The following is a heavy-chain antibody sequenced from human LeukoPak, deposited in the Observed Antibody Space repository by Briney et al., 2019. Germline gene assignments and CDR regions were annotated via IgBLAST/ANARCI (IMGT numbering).Heavy chain of an antibody. V-gene: IGHV3-30-3*02. CDR3: AKSRVRLLWFGELDPGFDY. CDR1: GFTFSSYA. CDR2: ISYDGSNK. Sequence: GGSLRLSCAASGFTFSSYAMHWVRQAPGKGLEWVAVISYDGSNKYYADSVKGRFTISRDNSKNTLYLQMNSLRAEDTAVYYCAKSRVRLLWFGELDPGFDYWGQGTLVTVSS. J-gene: IGHJ4*02. D-gene: IGHD3-10*01.